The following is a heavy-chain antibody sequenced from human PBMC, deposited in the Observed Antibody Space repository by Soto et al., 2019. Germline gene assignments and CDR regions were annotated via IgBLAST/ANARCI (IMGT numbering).Heavy chain of an antibody. CDR3: AKDRGEYQLLYFDY. Sequence: GGSLRLSCAASGFTFDDYAMHWVRQAPGKGLEWVSGISWNSGSIGYADSVKGRFTISRDNAKNSLYLQMNSLRAEDTALYYCAKDRGEYQLLYFDYWGQGTLVTVSS. CDR1: GFTFDDYA. J-gene: IGHJ4*02. D-gene: IGHD2-2*01. CDR2: ISWNSGSI. V-gene: IGHV3-9*01.